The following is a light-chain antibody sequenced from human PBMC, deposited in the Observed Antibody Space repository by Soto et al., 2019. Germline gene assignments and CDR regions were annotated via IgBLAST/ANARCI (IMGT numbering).Light chain of an antibody. CDR1: QSISHKY. V-gene: IGKV3-20*01. CDR2: GVS. Sequence: IVLTHSSGTLSLSPGEKATLSCRAIQSISHKYLAWYQQEPGQAPRLLIHGVSIRATGIPDRFSGSGSGTDFTLTIIRLEPEDFAVYYCQLYSGSPWTFGQGTKVDIK. CDR3: QLYSGSPWT. J-gene: IGKJ1*01.